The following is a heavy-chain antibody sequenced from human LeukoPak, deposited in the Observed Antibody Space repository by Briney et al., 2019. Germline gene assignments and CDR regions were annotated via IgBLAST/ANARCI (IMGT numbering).Heavy chain of an antibody. CDR2: INAGNGNT. CDR3: ARVPAGCSGGSCYWTFDP. V-gene: IGHV1-3*01. CDR1: GYTFTSYA. Sequence: ASVKVSCKASGYTFTSYAMHWVRQAPGQRLEWMGWINAGNGNTKYSQKFQGRVTITRDTSASTTYMELSSLRSEDTAVYYCARVPAGCSGGSCYWTFDPWGQGTLVTVSS. J-gene: IGHJ5*02. D-gene: IGHD2-15*01.